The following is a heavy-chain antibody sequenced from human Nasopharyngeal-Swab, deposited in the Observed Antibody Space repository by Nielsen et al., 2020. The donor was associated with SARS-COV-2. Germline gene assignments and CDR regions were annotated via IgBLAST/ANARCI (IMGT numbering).Heavy chain of an antibody. D-gene: IGHD6-13*01. CDR1: NFQISLNY. CDR2: IHGGRPT. J-gene: IGHJ6*02. V-gene: IGHV3-53*01. Sequence: GGSLRLSCVASNFQISLNYVSWVRQAPGKGLEWVPAIHGGRPTWYADSVRGRFTISRDNSDNILYLQMNSLRAEDTAIYFCARPHSSQYSYGLDAWGQGTTVTVSS. CDR3: ARPHSSQYSYGLDA.